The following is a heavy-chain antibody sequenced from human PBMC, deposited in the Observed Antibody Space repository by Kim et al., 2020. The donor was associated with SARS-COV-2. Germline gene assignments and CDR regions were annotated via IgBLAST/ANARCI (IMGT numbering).Heavy chain of an antibody. D-gene: IGHD2-2*01. J-gene: IGHJ6*02. Sequence: GGSLRLSCAASGFTFSSYAMSWVRQAPGKGLEWVSAISGSGGSTYYADSVKGRFTISRDNSKNTLYLQMNSLRAEDTAVYYCAKAGGGRSTSWRSYYYYGMDVWGQGTTVTVSS. CDR3: AKAGGGRSTSWRSYYYYGMDV. CDR1: GFTFSSYA. CDR2: ISGSGGST. V-gene: IGHV3-23*01.